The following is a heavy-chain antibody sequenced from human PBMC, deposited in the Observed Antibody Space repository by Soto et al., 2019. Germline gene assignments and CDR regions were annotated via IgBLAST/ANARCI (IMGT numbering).Heavy chain of an antibody. Sequence: QVQLVESGGGLVKPGGSLRLSCAASGFTFSDYYMSWIRQAPGKGLEWLSFVSNSSSNINYADSVKGRFTISRDNATNSLYLQMTSLGADDTAVYYCASSRWLPLLNYWGQGTLVTVSS. CDR1: GFTFSDYY. V-gene: IGHV3-11*05. CDR2: VSNSSSNI. CDR3: ASSRWLPLLNY. D-gene: IGHD6-13*01. J-gene: IGHJ4*02.